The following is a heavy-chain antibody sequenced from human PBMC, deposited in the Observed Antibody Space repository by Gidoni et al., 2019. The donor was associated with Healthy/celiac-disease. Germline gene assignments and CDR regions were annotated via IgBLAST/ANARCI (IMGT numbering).Heavy chain of an antibody. V-gene: IGHV1-18*01. CDR1: GYTFTSYG. Sequence: QVQLVQSGAEVKKPGASVKVSCKASGYTFTSYGISWVRQAPGQGLEWMGWISAYNGNTNYAQKLQGRVTMTTDTSTSTAYMELRSLRSDDTAVYYCARDRGGTTYYYYYGMDVWGQGTTVTVSS. J-gene: IGHJ6*02. CDR3: ARDRGGTTYYYYYGMDV. D-gene: IGHD3-16*01. CDR2: ISAYNGNT.